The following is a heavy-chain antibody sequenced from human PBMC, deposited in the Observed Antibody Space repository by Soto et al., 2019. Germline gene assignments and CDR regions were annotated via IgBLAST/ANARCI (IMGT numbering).Heavy chain of an antibody. CDR1: GFKISSSS. V-gene: IGHV3-48*02. CDR3: ARYYYDSSGYDGMDV. J-gene: IGHJ6*02. Sequence: GGSLRLSCAAFGFKISSSSMNCVRQAPGRGLEWVACISDSGSNTLYADSVKARFTVSRDTAKTSLYLKMSGLRDEDRAVYYFARYYYDSSGYDGMDVGGQGTTVTVCS. D-gene: IGHD3-22*01. CDR2: ISDSGSNT.